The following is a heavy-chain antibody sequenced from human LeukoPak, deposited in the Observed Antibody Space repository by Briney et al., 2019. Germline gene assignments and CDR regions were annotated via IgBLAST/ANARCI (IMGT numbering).Heavy chain of an antibody. CDR1: DDSITMYY. CDR3: ARGRVSSSTWYSTYYYYFYMDV. J-gene: IGHJ6*03. V-gene: IGHV4-59*01. D-gene: IGHD1-1*01. Sequence: SETLSVTCSVSDDSITMYYWTWIRQPPGKGLEWIGYVDHTGGTNFNPSLNGRVSISRDTTNNLFSLRLRSVTAADTAVYFCARGRVSSSTWYSTYYYYFYMDVWGKGTTVTISS. CDR2: VDHTGGT.